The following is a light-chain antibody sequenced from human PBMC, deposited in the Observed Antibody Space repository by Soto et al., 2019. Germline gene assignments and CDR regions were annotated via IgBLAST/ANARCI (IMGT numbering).Light chain of an antibody. CDR1: NRDVGSYNL. CDR2: EVR. V-gene: IGLV2-14*01. CDR3: SSYTTTSTLV. J-gene: IGLJ3*02. Sequence: QSALTQPASVSGSPGQSITIACTGTNRDVGSYNLVSWYQQRPGKAPKLIISEVRNRPSGISYRFTGSKSGNTASLTISGLQAEDEADYYCSSYTTTSTLVFGGGTKVTVL.